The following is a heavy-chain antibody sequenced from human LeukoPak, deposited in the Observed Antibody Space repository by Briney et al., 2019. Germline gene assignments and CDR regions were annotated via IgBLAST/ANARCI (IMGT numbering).Heavy chain of an antibody. CDR2: INHSGST. CDR3: ARRGSGWYPSSRAFDI. Sequence: KSSGTLSPTCAVYGGSFSGYYWSWIRQPPGKGLEWIGEINHSGSTNYNPSLKSRVTISVDTSKNQFSLKLSSVTAADTAVYYCARRGSGWYPSSRAFDIWGQGTMVTVSS. V-gene: IGHV4-34*01. CDR1: GGSFSGYY. J-gene: IGHJ3*02. D-gene: IGHD6-19*01.